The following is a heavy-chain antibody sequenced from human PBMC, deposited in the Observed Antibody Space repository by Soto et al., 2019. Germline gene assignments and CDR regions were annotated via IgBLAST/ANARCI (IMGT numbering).Heavy chain of an antibody. Sequence: QVQLVQSGAEXKKPGASVXVSXXXXXXXXTSYXXSRVRQAPGQGLEWMGWISAYNGNTNYAQKLQGRVTMTTDTSTSTAYMELRSLRSDDTAVYYCARGTWSELLGPWGQGTLVTVSS. J-gene: IGHJ5*02. V-gene: IGHV1-18*01. CDR3: ARGTWSELLGP. CDR2: ISAYNGNT. D-gene: IGHD3-3*01. CDR1: XXXXTSYX.